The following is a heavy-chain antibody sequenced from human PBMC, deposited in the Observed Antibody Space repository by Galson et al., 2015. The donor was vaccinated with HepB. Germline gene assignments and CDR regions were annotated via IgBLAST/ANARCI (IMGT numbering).Heavy chain of an antibody. CDR1: GYTFTSYD. CDR2: MNPNSGNT. Sequence: SVKVSCKASGYTFTSYDINWVRQATGQGLEWMGWMNPNSGNTGYAQKFQGRVTMTRNTSISTAYMELSSLRSEDTAVYYCARGPRTRFLEWSHRGAFDYWGQGTLVTVSS. J-gene: IGHJ4*02. D-gene: IGHD3-3*01. V-gene: IGHV1-8*01. CDR3: ARGPRTRFLEWSHRGAFDY.